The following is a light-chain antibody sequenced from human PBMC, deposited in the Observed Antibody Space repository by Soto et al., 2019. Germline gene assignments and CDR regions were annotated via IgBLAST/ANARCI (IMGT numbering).Light chain of an antibody. CDR2: GAS. Sequence: EIVMTQSPVTLSVSPGERATLSCRASQSVSSNLAWYQQKPGQAPRLLFYGASTRATGIPARFCGGGSGTEFTLTVSSLQFEDFALYYCQQYNNWPHTFGQGTRLEIK. J-gene: IGKJ5*01. CDR3: QQYNNWPHT. V-gene: IGKV3-15*01. CDR1: QSVSSN.